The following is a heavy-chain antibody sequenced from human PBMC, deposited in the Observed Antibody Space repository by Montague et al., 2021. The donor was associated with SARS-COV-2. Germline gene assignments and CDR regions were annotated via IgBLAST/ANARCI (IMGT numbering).Heavy chain of an antibody. CDR1: TTFFSGYY. D-gene: IGHD3-16*01. CDR2: IDQSGKT. CDR3: VRGWGSWFH. J-gene: IGHJ4*02. Sequence: SETLSLTCAVHTTFFSGYYRGWIRQSPGKGLEWIGEIDQSGKTXXXPTLKSRVTISADTSKSQFSLKLNSVTAADTAVYYCVRGWGSWFHWGQGTLVTVSS. V-gene: IGHV4-34*01.